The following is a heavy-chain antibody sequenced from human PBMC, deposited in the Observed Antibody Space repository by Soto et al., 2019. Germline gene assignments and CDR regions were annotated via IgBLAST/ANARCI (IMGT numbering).Heavy chain of an antibody. CDR1: GVTVSNNY. CDR3: ARNVPVTTLGY. V-gene: IGHV3-66*01. J-gene: IGHJ4*02. D-gene: IGHD4-17*01. Sequence: EVKLVESGGGLVQPGGSLRLSCAASGVTVSNNYMTWVRQAPGKGLELVSSIYSTGNTFYADSVKGRFTISRDTSKTTLYLQMNSLRGEDTAVYYCARNVPVTTLGYWGQGTLVTVSS. CDR2: IYSTGNT.